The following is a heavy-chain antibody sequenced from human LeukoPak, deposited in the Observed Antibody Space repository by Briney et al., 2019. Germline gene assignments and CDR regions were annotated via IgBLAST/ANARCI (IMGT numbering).Heavy chain of an antibody. CDR1: GGSISSYY. D-gene: IGHD2-2*01. J-gene: IGHJ6*02. Sequence: PSETLSLTCTVSGGSISSYYWSWIRQPPGKGLEWIGYIYYSGSTNYNPSLKSRVTISVDTSKNQFSLKLSSVTAADTAVYYCARAHCSSTSCYSYYYYGMDVWGQGTTVTDSS. CDR3: ARAHCSSTSCYSYYYYGMDV. V-gene: IGHV4-59*01. CDR2: IYYSGST.